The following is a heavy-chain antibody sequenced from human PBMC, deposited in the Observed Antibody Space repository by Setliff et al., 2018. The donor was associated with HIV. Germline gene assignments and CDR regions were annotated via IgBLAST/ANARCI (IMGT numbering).Heavy chain of an antibody. CDR1: GGSLNGFY. CDR3: VRGWDDKVSTISAPYYYYMDV. CDR2: INHRGST. D-gene: IGHD5-12*01. Sequence: SETLSLTCAFYGGSLNGFYWGWIRQSPGKGLEWIGEINHRGSTNYNPSLKSRVTIRVDMSRNQFSLEVTAVTAAYTAVYYCVRGWDDKVSTISAPYYYYMDVWGKGTTVTVSS. V-gene: IGHV4-34*01. J-gene: IGHJ6*03.